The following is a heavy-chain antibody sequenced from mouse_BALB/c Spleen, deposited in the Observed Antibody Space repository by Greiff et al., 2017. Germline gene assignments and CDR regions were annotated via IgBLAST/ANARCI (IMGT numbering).Heavy chain of an antibody. CDR1: GYAFSSSW. CDR2: IYPGDGDT. Sequence: QVQLKESGPELVQPGASGKISCKASGYAFSSSWMNWVKQRPGQGLEWIGRIYPGDGDTNYNGKFKGKATLTADKSSSTAYMQLSSLTSVDSAVYFCARSGGNGYAMDYWGQGTSVTVSS. CDR3: ARSGGNGYAMDY. D-gene: IGHD2-1*01. J-gene: IGHJ4*01. V-gene: IGHV1-82*01.